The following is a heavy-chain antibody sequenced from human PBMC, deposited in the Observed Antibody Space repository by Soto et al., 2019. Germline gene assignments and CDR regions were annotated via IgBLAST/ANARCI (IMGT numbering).Heavy chain of an antibody. D-gene: IGHD3-3*01. CDR3: AKYYDFWSGYLDAFDI. J-gene: IGHJ3*02. CDR2: ISGSGGST. Sequence: GSLRLSCAASGFTFSSYAMSWVRQAPGKGLEWVSAISGSGGSTYYADSVKGRFTISRDNSKNTLYLQMNSLRAEDTAVYYCAKYYDFWSGYLDAFDIWGQGTMVTVSS. V-gene: IGHV3-23*01. CDR1: GFTFSSYA.